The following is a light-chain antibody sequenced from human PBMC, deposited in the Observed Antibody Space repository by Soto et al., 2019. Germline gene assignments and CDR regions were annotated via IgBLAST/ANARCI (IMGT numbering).Light chain of an antibody. CDR2: YDS. Sequence: SYVLTQPPSVSVAPGKTANITCGENNIGAKSVHWYQQKPGQAPVLFNYYDSDRPSGIPERFSGSNSGNTATLTISRVEAGDEADYHCQVWDRSSDHVVFGGGTKLTVL. J-gene: IGLJ2*01. CDR1: NIGAKS. V-gene: IGLV3-21*04. CDR3: QVWDRSSDHVV.